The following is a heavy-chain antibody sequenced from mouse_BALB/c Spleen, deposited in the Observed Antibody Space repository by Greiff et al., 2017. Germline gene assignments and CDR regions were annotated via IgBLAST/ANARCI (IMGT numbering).Heavy chain of an antibody. V-gene: IGHV3-2*02. D-gene: IGHD2-12*01. Sequence: DVHLEESGPGLVKPSQSLSLTCTVTGYSITSDYAWNWIRQFPGKKLEWMGYISYSGSTSYNPSLKSRISITRDTSKNQFFLQLNSVTTADTATSCCASVYSYDKWFAYWGQGTLVTVSA. CDR1: GYSITSDYA. CDR3: ASVYSYDKWFAY. CDR2: ISYSGST. J-gene: IGHJ3*01.